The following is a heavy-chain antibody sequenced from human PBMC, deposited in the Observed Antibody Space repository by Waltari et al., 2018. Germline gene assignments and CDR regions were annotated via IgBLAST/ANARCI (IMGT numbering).Heavy chain of an antibody. CDR3: ARPSTEYYYYYYYMDV. J-gene: IGHJ6*03. CDR2: ISNSGSTV. V-gene: IGHV3-48*03. Sequence: EVQVVESGGGLVQPGGSLRLSCAASGFTFSNHEMNWVRQAPGKGLEWVSYISNSGSTVYYADSVKGRFTISRDNAKNSLYLEMNSLRAEDTAVYYCARPSTEYYYYYYYMDVWGKGTTVTVS. CDR1: GFTFSNHE.